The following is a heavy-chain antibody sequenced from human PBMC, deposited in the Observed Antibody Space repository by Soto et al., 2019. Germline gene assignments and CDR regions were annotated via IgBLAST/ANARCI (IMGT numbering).Heavy chain of an antibody. D-gene: IGHD3-22*01. CDR2: ISHDGSNK. V-gene: IGHV3-30*18. Sequence: GGSLRLSCAASGFPFSRYEIHWVRQVPGRGLERVALISHDGSNKYYVDSVKGRFIISRDNSKNTVYLQMNSLRTEDTALYYCAKDADFDTRNLPHWGQGPLVTVSS. J-gene: IGHJ4*02. CDR3: AKDADFDTRNLPH. CDR1: GFPFSRYE.